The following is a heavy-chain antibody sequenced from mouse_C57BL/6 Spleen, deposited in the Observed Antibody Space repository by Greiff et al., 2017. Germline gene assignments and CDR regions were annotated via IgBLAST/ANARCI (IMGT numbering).Heavy chain of an antibody. CDR2: IRSKSNNYAT. D-gene: IGHD3-2*01. CDR1: GFSFNTYA. V-gene: IGHV10-1*01. J-gene: IGHJ4*01. CDR3: VRTARATYAMDY. Sequence: EVKLMESGGGLVQPKGSLKLSCAASGFSFNTYAMNWVRQAPGQGLEWVARIRSKSNNYATYYADSVKDRFTISRDDSESMLYLQMNNLKTEDTAMYYCVRTARATYAMDYWGQGTSVTVSS.